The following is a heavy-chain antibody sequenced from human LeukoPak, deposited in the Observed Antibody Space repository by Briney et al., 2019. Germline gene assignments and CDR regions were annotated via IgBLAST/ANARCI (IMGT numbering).Heavy chain of an antibody. Sequence: SETLSLTCTVSGGSISSSSYYWGWIRQPPGKGLEWIGSIYYSGSTYYSPSLKSRVTISVDTSKNQFSLKLRSVTAADTAVYYCASMSDFGSGFYYSWGQGTLVTVSS. V-gene: IGHV4-39*07. D-gene: IGHD3-10*01. CDR1: GGSISSSSYY. CDR2: IYYSGST. CDR3: ASMSDFGSGFYYS. J-gene: IGHJ4*02.